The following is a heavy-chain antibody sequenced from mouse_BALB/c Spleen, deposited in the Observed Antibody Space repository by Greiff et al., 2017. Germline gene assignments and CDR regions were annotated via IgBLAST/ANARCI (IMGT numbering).Heavy chain of an antibody. D-gene: IGHD2-10*01. CDR1: GFTFSSYG. Sequence: EVHLVESGGDLVKPGGSLKLSCAASGFTFSSYGMSWVHQTPDKRLEWVATISSGGSYTYYPDSVKGRFTISRDNAKNTLYLQMSSLKSEDTAMYYCARQAYYGNYGRAMDYWGQGTSVTVSS. CDR2: ISSGGSYT. V-gene: IGHV5-6*01. CDR3: ARQAYYGNYGRAMDY. J-gene: IGHJ4*01.